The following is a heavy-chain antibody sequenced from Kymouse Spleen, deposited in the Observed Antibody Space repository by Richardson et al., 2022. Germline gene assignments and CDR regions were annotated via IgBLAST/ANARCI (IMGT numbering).Heavy chain of an antibody. D-gene: IGHD3-9*01. CDR2: IYYSGST. CDR3: ARDDYDILTGNNWFDP. Sequence: QVQLQESGPGLVKPSQTLSLTCTVSGGSISSGGYYWSWIRQHPGKGLEWIGYIYYSGSTYYNPSLKSRVTISVDTSKNQFSLKLSSVTAADTAVYYCARDDYDILTGNNWFDPWGQGTLVTVSS. J-gene: IGHJ5*02. V-gene: IGHV4-31*03. CDR1: GGSISSGGYY.